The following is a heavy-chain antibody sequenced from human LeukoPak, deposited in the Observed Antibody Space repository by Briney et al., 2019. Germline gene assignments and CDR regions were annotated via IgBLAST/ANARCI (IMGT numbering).Heavy chain of an antibody. Sequence: SETLSLTCTVSGGSISSSSYYWGWIRQPPGKGLEWIGSIYYSGSTYYNPSLKSRVTISVDTPKNQFSLKLSSVTAADTAVYYCASAVEQQLGDDAFDIWGQGTMVTVSS. CDR3: ASAVEQQLGDDAFDI. CDR2: IYYSGST. V-gene: IGHV4-39*01. CDR1: GGSISSSSYY. J-gene: IGHJ3*02. D-gene: IGHD6-13*01.